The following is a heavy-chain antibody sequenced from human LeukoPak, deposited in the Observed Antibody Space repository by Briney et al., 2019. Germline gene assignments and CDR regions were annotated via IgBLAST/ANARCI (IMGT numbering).Heavy chain of an antibody. CDR2: ISYSGST. CDR3: ARGKYFDLT. V-gene: IGHV4-39*07. D-gene: IGHD3-9*01. CDR1: GVSISSSGYY. Sequence: SETLSLTCTVSGVSISSSGYYWGWIRQPPGKGLEWIGNISYSGSTYYNPSLKSRVTISVDTSKNQFSLKLSSVTAADTAVYYCARGKYFDLTWGQGTLVTVSS. J-gene: IGHJ5*02.